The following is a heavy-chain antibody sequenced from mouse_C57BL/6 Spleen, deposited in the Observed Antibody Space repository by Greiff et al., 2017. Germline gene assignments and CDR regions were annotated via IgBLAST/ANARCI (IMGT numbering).Heavy chain of an antibody. CDR3: ARRGGSSYAGFAY. CDR1: GYTFTSYD. J-gene: IGHJ3*01. V-gene: IGHV1-85*01. CDR2: IYPRDGST. Sequence: VKVVESGPELVKPGASVKLSCKASGYTFTSYDINWVKQRPGQGLEWIGWIYPRDGSTKYNEKFKGKATLTVDTSSSTAYMALHSLTSEDSAVYFCARRGGSSYAGFAYWGQGTLVTVSA. D-gene: IGHD1-1*01.